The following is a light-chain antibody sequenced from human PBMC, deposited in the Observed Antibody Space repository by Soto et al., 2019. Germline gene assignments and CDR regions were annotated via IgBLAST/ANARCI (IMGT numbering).Light chain of an antibody. Sequence: QSVLTQPRSVSGSPGQSGTISCTGTSSDVGGYNYVSWYQQHPGKAPKLMIYDVGKRPSGVPDRFSGSKSGNKASLPISGLQAEGEADYYYCSYAGSLCGGGTKLTVL. CDR2: DVG. V-gene: IGLV2-11*01. CDR3: CSYAGSL. J-gene: IGLJ2*01. CDR1: SSDVGGYNY.